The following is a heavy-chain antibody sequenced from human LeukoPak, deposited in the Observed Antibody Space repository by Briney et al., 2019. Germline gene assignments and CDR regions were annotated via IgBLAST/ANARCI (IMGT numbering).Heavy chain of an antibody. V-gene: IGHV3-73*01. CDR3: TSRWSIGDY. CDR1: GFTFSGSA. CDR2: IRSKANSYAT. J-gene: IGHJ4*02. D-gene: IGHD4-23*01. Sequence: GGSLKLSCAASGFTFSGSAMHWARQASGKGLEWVGRIRSKANSYATAYAASVKGRFTISRDDSKNTAYLQMNSLKTEDTAVYYCTSRWSIGDYWGQGTLVTVSS.